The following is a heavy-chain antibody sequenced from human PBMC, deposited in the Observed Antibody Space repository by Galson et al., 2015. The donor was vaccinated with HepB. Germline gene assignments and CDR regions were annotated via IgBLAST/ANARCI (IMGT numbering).Heavy chain of an antibody. CDR1: GFTFNGYS. CDR3: ARESGRGYTYGPTRGFDY. D-gene: IGHD5-18*01. J-gene: IGHJ4*02. Sequence: SLRLSCAASGFTFNGYSMNWVRQAPGKGLEWLSYISSGSSTIYYADSVKGRFTISRDNAKNSLYLQMNSLRDEDTAVYYCARESGRGYTYGPTRGFDYWGQGTLVTVSS. CDR2: ISSGSSTI. V-gene: IGHV3-48*02.